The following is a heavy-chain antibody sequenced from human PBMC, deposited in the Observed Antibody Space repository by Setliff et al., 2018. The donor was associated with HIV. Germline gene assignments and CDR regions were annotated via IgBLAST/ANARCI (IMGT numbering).Heavy chain of an antibody. J-gene: IGHJ6*03. Sequence: SVKVSCKASGYTFTSYYMHWVRQAPGQGLEWMGGVIPIFGIANYAQKFQGRVAMTADKSTSTAYMELSSLRSEDTAVYYCARGGYSEYSPYYYYHMDVWGKGTTVTVSS. CDR2: VIPIFGIA. V-gene: IGHV1-69*10. D-gene: IGHD4-4*01. CDR1: GYTFTSYY. CDR3: ARGGYSEYSPYYYYHMDV.